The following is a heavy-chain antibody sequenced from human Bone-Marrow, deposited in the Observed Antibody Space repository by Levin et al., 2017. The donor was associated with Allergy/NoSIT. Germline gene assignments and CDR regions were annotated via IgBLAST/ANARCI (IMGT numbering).Heavy chain of an antibody. Sequence: SQTLSLTCAVYEGSFSGYYWSWIRQAPGKGLEWIGEVNHRGSTNYNPSLKSRVTMSVDTSKNELSLNLHSVTAADTAVYYCAGRGLMISFNGMDVWGQGTTVTVSS. CDR1: EGSFSGYY. D-gene: IGHD2-15*01. CDR2: VNHRGST. J-gene: IGHJ6*02. CDR3: AGRGLMISFNGMDV. V-gene: IGHV4-34*01.